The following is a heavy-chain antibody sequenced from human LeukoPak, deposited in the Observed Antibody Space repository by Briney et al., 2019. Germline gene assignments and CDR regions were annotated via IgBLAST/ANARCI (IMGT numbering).Heavy chain of an antibody. CDR2: ISYDGSNK. CDR1: GFTFSTYG. V-gene: IGHV3-30*18. CDR3: AKVRGVIRASYFDY. J-gene: IGHJ4*02. D-gene: IGHD3-10*01. Sequence: GGSLRLSCAASGFTFSTYGMHWVRQAPGKGLEWVAVISYDGSNKYFADSVKGRFTISRDNSKNTPYLQMNSLRAEDTAVYYCAKVRGVIRASYFDYWGQGILVTVSS.